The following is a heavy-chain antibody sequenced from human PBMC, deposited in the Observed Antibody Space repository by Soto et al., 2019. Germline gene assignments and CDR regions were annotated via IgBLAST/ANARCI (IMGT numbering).Heavy chain of an antibody. D-gene: IGHD6-6*01. V-gene: IGHV3-48*01. J-gene: IGHJ4*02. CDR3: ARDPQRSSIAARPGSDY. CDR1: GFTFSSYS. Sequence: EVQLVESGGGLVQPGGSLRLSCAASGFTFSSYSMNWVRQAPGKGLEWVSYISSSSSTIYYPDSVKGRFTISRDNAKNSLYPQRNSLRAEDTAVYYCARDPQRSSIAARPGSDYWGQGTLVTVSS. CDR2: ISSSSSTI.